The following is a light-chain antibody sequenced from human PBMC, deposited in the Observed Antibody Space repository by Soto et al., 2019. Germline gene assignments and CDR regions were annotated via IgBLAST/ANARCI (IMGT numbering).Light chain of an antibody. CDR2: GNT. J-gene: IGLJ2*01. V-gene: IGLV1-40*01. CDR1: RSNIGAGYD. Sequence: QSVLTQPPSVSGAPGQRVTISCTGSRSNIGAGYDVHWYQQLPGTAPKLLIYGNTNRPSGVPDRFSGSKSGTSASLAITGLQAEEEADYYCQSYDSSLSGWVFGGGTKLTVL. CDR3: QSYDSSLSGWV.